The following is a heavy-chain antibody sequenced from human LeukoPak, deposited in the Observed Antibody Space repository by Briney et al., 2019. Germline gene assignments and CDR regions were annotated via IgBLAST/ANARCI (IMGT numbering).Heavy chain of an antibody. J-gene: IGHJ4*02. D-gene: IGHD3-10*01. Sequence: GGSLRLSCAASGFTFSSYGMHWVRQAPGKGLEWVAVISYDGSNKYYADSVKGRFTISRDNSKNTLYLQMNSLRAEDTAVYYCEVWFGELLSPFYYWGQGTLVTVSS. V-gene: IGHV3-30*03. CDR1: GFTFSSYG. CDR3: EVWFGELLSPFYY. CDR2: ISYDGSNK.